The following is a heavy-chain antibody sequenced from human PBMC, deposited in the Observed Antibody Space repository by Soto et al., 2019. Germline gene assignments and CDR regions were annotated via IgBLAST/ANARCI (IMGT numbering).Heavy chain of an antibody. CDR2: ITWNSGNI. CDR1: GFTFDDYA. D-gene: IGHD6-19*01. V-gene: IGHV3-9*01. CDR3: AKDIGSIAVAVYFDY. J-gene: IGHJ4*02. Sequence: GGSLRLSCAASGFTFDDYAMHWVRQAPGKGLEWVSGITWNSGNIGYADSVKGRFTISRDNAKNSLYLQMNSLRAEDTALYYCAKDIGSIAVAVYFDYWGQGTLVTVSS.